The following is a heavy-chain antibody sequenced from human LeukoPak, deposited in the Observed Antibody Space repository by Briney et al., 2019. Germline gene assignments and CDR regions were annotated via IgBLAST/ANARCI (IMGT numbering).Heavy chain of an antibody. J-gene: IGHJ4*02. D-gene: IGHD3-16*01. Sequence: GGSLRLSCAASGFTLSSYSMNWVRQAPGKGLEWVSSISSSSSYIYYADSVKGRFTISTDNAKNYLYLQMNSLRAEDAAVYYCARDGRAVYDYVWGSFGFDYWGQGTLVTVSS. CDR1: GFTLSSYS. CDR3: ARDGRAVYDYVWGSFGFDY. V-gene: IGHV3-21*01. CDR2: ISSSSSYI.